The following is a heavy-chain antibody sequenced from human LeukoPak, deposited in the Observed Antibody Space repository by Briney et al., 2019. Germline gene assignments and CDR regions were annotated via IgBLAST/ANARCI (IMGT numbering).Heavy chain of an antibody. Sequence: GASVKVSCKASGYTFTGYYMLWVRQAPGQGLEWRGWINPNSGGTNYAQKFQGRVTMTRDTSISTAYMELSRLRSDDTAVYYCARSAYCGGDCYFSPMGAFDIWGQGTMVTVSS. CDR3: ARSAYCGGDCYFSPMGAFDI. CDR2: INPNSGGT. V-gene: IGHV1-2*02. D-gene: IGHD2-21*02. J-gene: IGHJ3*02. CDR1: GYTFTGYY.